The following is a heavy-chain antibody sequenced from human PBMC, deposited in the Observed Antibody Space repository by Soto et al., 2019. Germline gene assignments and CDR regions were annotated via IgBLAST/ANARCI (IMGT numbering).Heavy chain of an antibody. Sequence: ASVKVSCKASGYTFTSYGISWVRQAPGQGLEWMGWISAYNGNTNYAQKLQGRVTMTTDTPTSTAYMELRSLRSDDTAVYYCARSYSSGWDGAFDIWGQGTMVTVSS. J-gene: IGHJ3*02. D-gene: IGHD6-19*01. V-gene: IGHV1-18*01. CDR3: ARSYSSGWDGAFDI. CDR2: ISAYNGNT. CDR1: GYTFTSYG.